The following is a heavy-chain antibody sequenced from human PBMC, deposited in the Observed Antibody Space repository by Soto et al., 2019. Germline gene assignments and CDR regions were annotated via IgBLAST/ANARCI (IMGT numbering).Heavy chain of an antibody. Sequence: GESLKISCDGSGYSFVTHWIGWVRQMPWKGLEWIGIIYPYGSETTYSPAFQGHVTISADKSTNTAYLQWSSLKASDTAIYYCARISPSYPYFYYGMDVWGQGTTVTVSS. V-gene: IGHV5-51*01. CDR2: IYPYGSET. CDR3: ARISPSYPYFYYGMDV. D-gene: IGHD3-10*01. J-gene: IGHJ6*02. CDR1: GYSFVTHW.